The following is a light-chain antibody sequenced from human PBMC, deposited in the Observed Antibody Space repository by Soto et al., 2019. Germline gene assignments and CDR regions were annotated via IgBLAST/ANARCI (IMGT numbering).Light chain of an antibody. CDR1: QSISSN. Sequence: EIVMTQSPATLSMSPGERATLSCRASQSISSNLAWYQQKPGQAPRLLIYGASTRATGIPARFSGSGSGTDFTLTISSLQSEDFAIYYCQQYNNWPLLYTFGQGTKLENK. V-gene: IGKV3-15*01. J-gene: IGKJ2*01. CDR2: GAS. CDR3: QQYNNWPLLYT.